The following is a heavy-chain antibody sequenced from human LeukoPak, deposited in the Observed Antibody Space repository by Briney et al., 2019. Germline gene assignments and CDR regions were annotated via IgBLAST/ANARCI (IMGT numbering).Heavy chain of an antibody. V-gene: IGHV1-46*01. D-gene: IGHD1-26*01. CDR1: GYTFTSYY. CDR3: ATVSYIVGATDAFDI. CDR2: INPSGGST. J-gene: IGHJ3*02. Sequence: ASVKVSCKASGYTFTSYYMHWVRQAPGQGLEGMGIINPSGGSTSYAQKFQGRVTMTRDTSTSTVYMELSSLRSEDTAVYYCATVSYIVGATDAFDIWGQGTMVTVSS.